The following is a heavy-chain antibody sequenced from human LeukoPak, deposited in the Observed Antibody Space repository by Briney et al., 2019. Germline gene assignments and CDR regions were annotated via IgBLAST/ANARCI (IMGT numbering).Heavy chain of an antibody. J-gene: IGHJ5*02. CDR1: GYTFTDNY. CDR2: IHPNRGDA. V-gene: IGHV1-2*02. D-gene: IGHD1-26*01. Sequence: GASVKVSCKSFGYTFTDNYIQWVRQAPGQGLEWMGWIHPNRGDANHGQKVQGRVTMTRDTSISTDYLELSRLTCEDTAVYYCARETSESFETWGQGTLVTVSS. CDR3: ARETSESFET.